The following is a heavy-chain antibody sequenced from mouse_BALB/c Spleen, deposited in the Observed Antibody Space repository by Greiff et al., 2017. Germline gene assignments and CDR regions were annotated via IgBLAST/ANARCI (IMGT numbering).Heavy chain of an antibody. D-gene: IGHD1-2*01. J-gene: IGHJ4*01. CDR2: ISSGGSYT. Sequence: EVQGVESGGDLVKPGGSLKLSCAASGFTFSSYGMSWVRQTPDKRLEWVATISSGGSYTYYPDSVKGRFTISRDNAKNTLYLQMSSLKSEDTAMYYCARPITTATDYYAMDDWGQGTSVTVSS. CDR3: ARPITTATDYYAMDD. CDR1: GFTFSSYG. V-gene: IGHV5-6*01.